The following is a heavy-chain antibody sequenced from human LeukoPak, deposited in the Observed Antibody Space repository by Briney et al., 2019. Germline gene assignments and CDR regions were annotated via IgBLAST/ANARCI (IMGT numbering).Heavy chain of an antibody. CDR1: GFTFTSYA. Sequence: GGSLRLSCAASGFTFTSYAMHWVRQAPGQRLEWMGWINAGNGNTKYSQEFQGRVTITRDTSASTAYMELSSLRSEDMAVYYCAKQKDSSSWYLDYWGQGTLVTVSS. V-gene: IGHV1-3*03. J-gene: IGHJ4*02. CDR3: AKQKDSSSWYLDY. CDR2: INAGNGNT. D-gene: IGHD6-13*01.